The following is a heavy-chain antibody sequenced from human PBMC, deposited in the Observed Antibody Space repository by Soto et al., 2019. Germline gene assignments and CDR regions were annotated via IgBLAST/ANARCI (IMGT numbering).Heavy chain of an antibody. J-gene: IGHJ4*02. CDR3: ARPVLSSSGYSY. CDR1: GFTFSSYS. Sequence: PGGSLRLSCAASGFTFSSYSMNWVRQAPGKGLEWVSSISSSSSYIYYADSVKGRFTISRDNAKNSPYLQMNSLRAEDTAVYYCARPVLSSSGYSYWGQGTLVTVSS. D-gene: IGHD3-22*01. V-gene: IGHV3-21*01. CDR2: ISSSSSYI.